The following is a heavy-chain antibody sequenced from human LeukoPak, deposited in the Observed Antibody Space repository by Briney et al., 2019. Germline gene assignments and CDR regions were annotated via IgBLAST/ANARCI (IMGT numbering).Heavy chain of an antibody. D-gene: IGHD3-16*01. CDR1: GGSISGYY. CDR2: IFYSGST. CDR3: ARHGQGPLIPLDY. V-gene: IGHV4-59*08. Sequence: SETLSLTCTVSGGSISGYYWSWIRQSPAKGLEWIGYIFYSGSTNYNPSLKGRGTISVDRSKNQFSLTLYSLTAADTAVYFCARHGQGPLIPLDYWGRGILVTVS. J-gene: IGHJ4*02.